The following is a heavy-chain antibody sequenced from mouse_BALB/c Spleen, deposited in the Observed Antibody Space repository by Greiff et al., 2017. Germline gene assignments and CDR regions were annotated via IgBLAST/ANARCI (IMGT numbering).Heavy chain of an antibody. Sequence: EVQLVESGGDLVKPGGSLKLSCAASGFTFSSYGMSWVRQTPDKRLEWVATISSGGCYTYYPDSVKGRFTISRDNAKNTLYLQMSSLKSEDTAMYYCAREGIGGYDVTYCDDWGQGTTLTVAS. CDR3: AREGIGGYDVTYCDD. CDR1: GFTFSSYG. D-gene: IGHD2-14*01. J-gene: IGHJ2*01. CDR2: ISSGGCYT. V-gene: IGHV5-6*01.